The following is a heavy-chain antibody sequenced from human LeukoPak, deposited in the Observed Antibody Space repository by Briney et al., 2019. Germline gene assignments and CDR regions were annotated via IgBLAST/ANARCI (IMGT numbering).Heavy chain of an antibody. V-gene: IGHV1-69*04. J-gene: IGHJ4*02. D-gene: IGHD3-3*01. CDR1: GYTFTGYD. CDR3: ARDLDYDFWSGRNDH. Sequence: SVKVSCKASGYTFTGYDINWVRQATGQGLEWMGRIIPILGMANYAQKFQGRVTITADKSTSTAYMELSSLRSEDTAVYYCARDLDYDFWSGRNDHWGQGTLVTVSS. CDR2: IIPILGMA.